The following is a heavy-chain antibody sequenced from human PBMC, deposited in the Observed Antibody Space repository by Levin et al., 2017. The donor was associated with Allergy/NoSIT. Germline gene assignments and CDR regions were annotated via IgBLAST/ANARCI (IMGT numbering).Heavy chain of an antibody. CDR3: AKTYYDYIRGSYFYYMDV. Sequence: LSLTCAASGFTFIDYAMTWVRQAPGKGLEWVSSIAGSGQSTYYADSVKGRFIISRDNSKNTLYLQLKSLRAEDTAVYYCAKTYYDYIRGSYFYYMDVWGKGTTVTVSS. CDR2: IAGSGQST. D-gene: IGHD3-16*01. CDR1: GFTFIDYA. J-gene: IGHJ6*03. V-gene: IGHV3-23*01.